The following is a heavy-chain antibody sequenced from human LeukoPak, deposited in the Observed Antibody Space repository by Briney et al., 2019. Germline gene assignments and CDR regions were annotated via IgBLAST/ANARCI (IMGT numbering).Heavy chain of an antibody. CDR3: AKGLVAEHYFDC. J-gene: IGHJ4*02. CDR2: ISGSGYST. Sequence: GGSLRLSCAASGFTFSSYAMSWVRQAPGKGLAWVSAISGSGYSTYYTDSVKGRFTISRDNSENTLYLQLNSLRAEDTAIYYCAKGLVAEHYFDCWGQGTLVTVSS. V-gene: IGHV3-23*01. CDR1: GFTFSSYA. D-gene: IGHD1/OR15-1a*01.